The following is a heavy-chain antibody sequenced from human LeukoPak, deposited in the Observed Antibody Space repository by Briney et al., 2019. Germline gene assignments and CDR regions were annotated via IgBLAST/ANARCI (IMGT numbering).Heavy chain of an antibody. D-gene: IGHD3-22*01. J-gene: IGHJ4*02. V-gene: IGHV1-18*01. CDR2: ISAYNGNT. CDR3: ARDLRAYSSGCTDY. CDR1: GYTFTSYG. Sequence: ASVKVSCKASGYTFTSYGISWVRQAPGQGLEWMGWISAYNGNTNYAQKLQGRVTMTTDTSTSTAYMELRSLRSDDTAVYYCARDLRAYSSGCTDYWGQGTLVTVSS.